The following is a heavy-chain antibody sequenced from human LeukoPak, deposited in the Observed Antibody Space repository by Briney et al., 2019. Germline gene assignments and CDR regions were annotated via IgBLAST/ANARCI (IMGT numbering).Heavy chain of an antibody. CDR3: ARGTISAAASPRFDP. Sequence: SETLSLTCAVYGGSFSGYYWSWIRQPPGKGLEWIGEINHSGSTNYNPSLKSRVTISVDTSKNQFSLKLSSVTAADTAVYYCARGTISAAASPRFDPWGQGTLVTVSS. J-gene: IGHJ5*02. CDR1: GGSFSGYY. CDR2: INHSGST. D-gene: IGHD6-13*01. V-gene: IGHV4-34*01.